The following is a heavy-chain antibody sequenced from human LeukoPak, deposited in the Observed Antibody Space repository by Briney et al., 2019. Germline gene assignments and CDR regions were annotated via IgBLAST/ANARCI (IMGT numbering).Heavy chain of an antibody. CDR1: DASISGHY. J-gene: IGHJ6*03. Sequence: SETLSLTCTVSDASISGHYLTWIRQPPGKGLEWIGYISYIGSTNYNPSLKSRVTISVDTSKNQFSLKLSSVTAADTAVYYCARDNGDYRSIYYYMDVWGKGTTVTVSS. V-gene: IGHV4-59*11. CDR2: ISYIGST. CDR3: ARDNGDYRSIYYYMDV. D-gene: IGHD4-11*01.